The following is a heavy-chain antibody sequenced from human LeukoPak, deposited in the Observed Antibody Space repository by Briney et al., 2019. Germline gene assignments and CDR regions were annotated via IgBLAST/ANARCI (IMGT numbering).Heavy chain of an antibody. Sequence: GGSLRLSCAASGFNFSSYCMNWVRPAPGKGLEWVSYISSSGSNIYYADSVQGRFTISRYNANNSLYLQMNSLSAEDTAVYDCARDSCFDPWGQGTLVTVSS. V-gene: IGHV3-48*04. CDR2: ISSSGSNI. CDR3: ARDSCFDP. CDR1: GFNFSSYC. J-gene: IGHJ5*02.